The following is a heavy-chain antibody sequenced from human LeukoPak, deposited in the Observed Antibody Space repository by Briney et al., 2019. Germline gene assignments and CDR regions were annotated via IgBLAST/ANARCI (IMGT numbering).Heavy chain of an antibody. Sequence: PSETLSLTCTVSGYSISSGYYWGWIGQPPGKGLAWIGSIYHSGSTYYNPSLKSRVTISVDTSKNQFSLKLSSVTAADTAVYYCARGEIGVPLLRARYYYYMDVWGKGTTVTVSS. CDR1: GYSISSGYY. CDR3: ARGEIGVPLLRARYYYYMDV. D-gene: IGHD3-10*01. V-gene: IGHV4-38-2*02. J-gene: IGHJ6*03. CDR2: IYHSGST.